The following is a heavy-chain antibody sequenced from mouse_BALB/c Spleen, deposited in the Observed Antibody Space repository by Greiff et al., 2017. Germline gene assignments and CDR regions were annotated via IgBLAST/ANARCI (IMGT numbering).Heavy chain of an antibody. D-gene: IGHD1-1*01. Sequence: DVHLVESGGGLVQPGGSLRLSCATSGFTFTDYYMSWVRQPPGKALEWLGFIRNKANGYTTEYSASVKGRFTISRDNSQSILYLQMNTLRAEDSATYYCARVPYYYGSHWGQGTLVTVSA. CDR1: GFTFTDYY. J-gene: IGHJ3*01. CDR3: ARVPYYYGSH. CDR2: IRNKANGYTT. V-gene: IGHV7-3*02.